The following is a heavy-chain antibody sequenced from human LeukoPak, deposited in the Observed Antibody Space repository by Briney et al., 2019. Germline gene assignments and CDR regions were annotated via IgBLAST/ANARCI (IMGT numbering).Heavy chain of an antibody. CDR1: GYTFTIYG. D-gene: IGHD1-26*01. J-gene: IGHJ3*02. CDR3: ARGGRWELPRPYAFDI. CDR2: ISVYNGHT. Sequence: ASVKVSCKASGYTFTIYGISWVRQAPGQGLEWMGWISVYNGHTNYAQKLQGRVTMTTDTSTSTAYMELRSLRYDDTALYYCARGGRWELPRPYAFDIWGQGTMVTVSS. V-gene: IGHV1-18*01.